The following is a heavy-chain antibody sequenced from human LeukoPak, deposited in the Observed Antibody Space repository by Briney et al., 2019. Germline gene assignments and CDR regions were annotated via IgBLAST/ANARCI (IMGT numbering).Heavy chain of an antibody. V-gene: IGHV7-4-1*02. CDR2: INTNTGNP. Sequence: ASVKVSCKASGYTFTNYAMNWVRHAPGQGLEWMGWINTNTGNPTYAPGVTGQFVFSVDTSVSTAYLQINSLEAADTAVYYCARDMYTNSYSSFDYWGQGTLVTVSS. CDR1: GYTFTNYA. J-gene: IGHJ4*02. D-gene: IGHD6-6*01. CDR3: ARDMYTNSYSSFDY.